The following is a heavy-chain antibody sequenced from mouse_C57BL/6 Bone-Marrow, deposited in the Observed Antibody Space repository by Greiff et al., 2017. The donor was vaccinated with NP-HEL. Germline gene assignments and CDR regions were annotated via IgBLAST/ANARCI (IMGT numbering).Heavy chain of an antibody. J-gene: IGHJ2*01. D-gene: IGHD2-4*01. CDR3: ARHEGYDYVALDY. CDR1: GFTFSDYY. V-gene: IGHV5-12*01. Sequence: EVHLVESGGGLVQPGGSLKLSCAASGFTFSDYYMYWVRQTPEKRLEWVAYISNGGGSTYYPDTVKGRFTISRDNAKNTLYLQMSRLKSEDTAMYYCARHEGYDYVALDYWGQGTTLTVSS. CDR2: ISNGGGST.